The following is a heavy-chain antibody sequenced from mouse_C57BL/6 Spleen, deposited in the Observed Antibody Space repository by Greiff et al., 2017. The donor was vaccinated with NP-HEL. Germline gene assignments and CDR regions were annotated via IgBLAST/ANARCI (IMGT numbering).Heavy chain of an antibody. J-gene: IGHJ4*01. CDR2: IRSKSNNYAT. CDR1: GFSFNTYA. Sequence: DVHLVESGGGLVQPKGSLKLSCAASGFSFNTYAMNWVRQAPGKGLEWVARIRSKSNNYATYYADSVKDRFTISRDDSESMLYLQMNNLKTEDTAMYYCVREDYWDGGDYWGQGTSVTVSS. CDR3: VREDYWDGGDY. V-gene: IGHV10-1*01. D-gene: IGHD4-1*01.